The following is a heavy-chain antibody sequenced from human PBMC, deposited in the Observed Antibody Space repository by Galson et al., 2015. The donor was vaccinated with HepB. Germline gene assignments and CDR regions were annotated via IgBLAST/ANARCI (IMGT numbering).Heavy chain of an antibody. D-gene: IGHD2-2*01. J-gene: IGHJ4*02. CDR3: ACIVVVPAAWIGGPVPSDFDY. Sequence: SVKVSCKASGYTFTGYYMHWVRQAPGQGLEWMGRINPNSGGTNYAQKFQGRVTMTRDTSISTAYMELSRLRSDDTAVYYCACIVVVPAAWIGGPVPSDFDYWGQGTLITVSS. CDR1: GYTFTGYY. CDR2: INPNSGGT. V-gene: IGHV1-2*06.